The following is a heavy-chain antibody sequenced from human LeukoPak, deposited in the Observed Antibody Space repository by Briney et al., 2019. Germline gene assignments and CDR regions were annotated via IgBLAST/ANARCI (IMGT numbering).Heavy chain of an antibody. J-gene: IGHJ4*02. CDR2: IYPGDSDT. CDR1: GYSFTSYW. V-gene: IGHV5-51*01. D-gene: IGHD6-13*01. Sequence: GESLKISCKGSGYSFTSYWTGWVRQMPGKGLEWMGIIYPGDSDTRYSPSFQGQVTISADKSISTAYLQWSSLKASDTAMYYCARRYSSSWHHFDYWGQGTLVTVSS. CDR3: ARRYSSSWHHFDY.